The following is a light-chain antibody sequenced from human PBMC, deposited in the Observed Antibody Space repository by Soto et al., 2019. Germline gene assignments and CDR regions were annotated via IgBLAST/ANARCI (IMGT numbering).Light chain of an antibody. CDR2: DVS. CDR3: SSYTGISTLV. J-gene: IGLJ2*01. CDR1: SSDVGGYNY. V-gene: IGLV2-14*01. Sequence: QSVLTQPASVSGSPGQSITISCSGTSSDVGGYNYVSWYQQNPGKDHKVMIYDVSSRPSGVSDRFSGSKSGNTASLTISGLQAEDEGDYYCSSYTGISTLVFGGGTKLTV.